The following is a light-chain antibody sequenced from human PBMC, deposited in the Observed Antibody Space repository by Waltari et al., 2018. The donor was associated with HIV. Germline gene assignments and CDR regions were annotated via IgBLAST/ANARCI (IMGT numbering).Light chain of an antibody. CDR1: SSDVGNYNL. J-gene: IGLJ2*01. CDR2: EVT. V-gene: IGLV2-23*02. Sequence: QSALAQPASVSDSPGQSITLSCTGTSSDVGNYNLVSWYQQHPGKVPKLNIYEVTKRPSGVSNRFSGSKSGNTASLTISGLQAEDEADYYCCSYAASRSVVFGGGTKLTVL. CDR3: CSYAASRSVV.